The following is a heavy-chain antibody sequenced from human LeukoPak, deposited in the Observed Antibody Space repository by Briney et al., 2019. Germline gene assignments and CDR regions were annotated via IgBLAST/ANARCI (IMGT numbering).Heavy chain of an antibody. CDR1: GYTFTGYY. D-gene: IGHD4-17*01. CDR3: ARDSDYGDYVAVY. CDR2: INPNSGGT. Sequence: ASVKVSCKASGYTFTGYYMHWVRQAPGQGLEWMGWINPNSGGTNYAQKFQGRVTMTRDTSISTAYMELSRLRSDDTAVYYCARDSDYGDYVAVYWGQGTLVTVSS. J-gene: IGHJ4*02. V-gene: IGHV1-2*02.